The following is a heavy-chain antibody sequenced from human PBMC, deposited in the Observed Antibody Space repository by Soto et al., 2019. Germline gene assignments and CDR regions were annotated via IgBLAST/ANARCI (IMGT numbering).Heavy chain of an antibody. Sequence: QVQLVQSGAEVKKPGASVKVSCKASGYTFTSYAMHWVRQAPGQRLEWMGWINAGNGNTKYSQKFQGRVTITRDTSASTAYMELSSLRSEDTAVYYCAINYYGSWSYSDYYYYYYMDVWGKGTTVTVSS. CDR2: INAGNGNT. CDR3: AINYYGSWSYSDYYYYYYMDV. CDR1: GYTFTSYA. D-gene: IGHD3-10*01. V-gene: IGHV1-3*01. J-gene: IGHJ6*03.